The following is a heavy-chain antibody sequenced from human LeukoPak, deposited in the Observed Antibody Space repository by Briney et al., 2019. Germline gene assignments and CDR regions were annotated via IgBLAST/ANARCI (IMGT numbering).Heavy chain of an antibody. CDR2: IIPILGIA. CDR1: GYTFTSYA. Sequence: SVKVSCKASGYTFTSYAISWVRQAPGQGLEWMGRIIPILGIANYAQKFQGRVTITADKSTSTAYMELSSLRSEDTAVYYCARATGYDAFDIWGQGTMVTVSS. D-gene: IGHD4-17*01. CDR3: ARATGYDAFDI. J-gene: IGHJ3*02. V-gene: IGHV1-69*04.